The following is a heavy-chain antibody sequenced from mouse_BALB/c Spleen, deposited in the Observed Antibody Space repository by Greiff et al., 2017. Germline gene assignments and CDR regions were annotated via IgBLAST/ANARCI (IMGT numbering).Heavy chain of an antibody. J-gene: IGHJ2*01. D-gene: IGHD1-1*01. CDR3: ARVGYYGSSNFGY. Sequence: EVHLVESGGGLVQPGGSRKLSCAASGFTFSSFGMHWVRQAPEKGLEWVAYISSGSSTIYYADTVKGRFTISRDNPKNTLFLQMTSLRSEDTAMYYCARVGYYGSSNFGYWGQGTTLTVSS. CDR2: ISSGSSTI. CDR1: GFTFSSFG. V-gene: IGHV5-17*02.